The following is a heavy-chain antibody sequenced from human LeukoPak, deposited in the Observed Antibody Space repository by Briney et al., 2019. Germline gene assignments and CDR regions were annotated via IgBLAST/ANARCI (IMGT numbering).Heavy chain of an antibody. CDR1: GFTFSSYG. D-gene: IGHD3-22*01. CDR3: ARAPAAAKTPRYYYDSSGYYDI. Sequence: GGSLRLSCAASGFTFSSYGMHWVRQAPGKGLEWVSYISSSGSTIYYADSVKGRFTISRDNAKNSLYLQMNGLRAEDTAVYYCARAPAAAKTPRYYYDSSGYYDIWGQGTMVTVSS. CDR2: ISSSGSTI. J-gene: IGHJ3*02. V-gene: IGHV3-48*04.